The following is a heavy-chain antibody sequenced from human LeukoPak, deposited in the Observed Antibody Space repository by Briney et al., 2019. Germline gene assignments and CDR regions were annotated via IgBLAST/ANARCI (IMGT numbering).Heavy chain of an antibody. V-gene: IGHV3-49*04. CDR1: GFTFSRYA. CDR2: IGSKAYGGTT. D-gene: IGHD3-22*01. J-gene: IGHJ3*02. Sequence: GGSLRLSCAASGFTFSRYAMSWVRQAPGKGLEWVGFIGSKAYGGTTEYAASVKGRFTISRDDSKSIAYLQMNSLKTEDTAVYYCTRDGRRLRAFDIWGQGTMVTVSS. CDR3: TRDGRRLRAFDI.